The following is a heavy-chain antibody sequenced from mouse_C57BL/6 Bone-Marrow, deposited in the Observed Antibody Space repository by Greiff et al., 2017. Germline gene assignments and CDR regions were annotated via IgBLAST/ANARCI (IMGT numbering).Heavy chain of an antibody. V-gene: IGHV1-26*01. CDR2: INPNNGGT. Sequence: EVQLQQSGPELVKPGASVKISCKASGYTFTDYYMNWVKQSHGKSLEWIGDINPNNGGTSYNQKFKGKATLTVDKSSSTAYMELRSLTSEDSAVYYCARRHYGSSEEDYWGQGTTLTVSS. CDR1: GYTFTDYY. CDR3: ARRHYGSSEEDY. J-gene: IGHJ2*01. D-gene: IGHD1-1*01.